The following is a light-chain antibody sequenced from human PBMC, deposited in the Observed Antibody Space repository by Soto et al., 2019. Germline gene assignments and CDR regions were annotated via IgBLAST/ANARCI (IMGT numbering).Light chain of an antibody. Sequence: EIVMTQSPATLSVSPGERATLSCRASQSVSTKLAWYQQKPGRAPRLLIYSASTRATGSPARFSGSGSGTEFTLTISGLQSEDFAVYYCQQYNNGRTFGQGTKVEIK. J-gene: IGKJ1*01. CDR2: SAS. CDR3: QQYNNGRT. V-gene: IGKV3D-15*01. CDR1: QSVSTK.